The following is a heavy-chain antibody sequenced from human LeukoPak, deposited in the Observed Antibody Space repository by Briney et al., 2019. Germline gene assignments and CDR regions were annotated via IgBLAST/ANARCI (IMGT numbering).Heavy chain of an antibody. Sequence: GGSLRLSCAASGFTFSSYAMNWVRQAPGKGLEWVSAISGSGGSTYYADSVKGRFTISRDNSRNTVYLQMNSLRAEDTAVYYCAKDDVPSNWGTLGLFDYWGQGTLVTVAS. J-gene: IGHJ4*02. D-gene: IGHD7-27*01. CDR3: AKDDVPSNWGTLGLFDY. CDR1: GFTFSSYA. CDR2: ISGSGGST. V-gene: IGHV3-23*01.